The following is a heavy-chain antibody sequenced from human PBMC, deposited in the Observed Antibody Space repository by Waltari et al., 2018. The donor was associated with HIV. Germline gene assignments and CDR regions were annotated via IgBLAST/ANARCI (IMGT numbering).Heavy chain of an antibody. D-gene: IGHD3-10*01. Sequence: QITLKESGPTVVKPIQTLTLTCSFSGFSLSTTGVGVGWIRQPQGEAPEWLAHIYWDDTKRYNPSLKSRLTIYKNTSKNQVGLILATMEPLDTATYFCTHAYYFPSGSYFAHWGQGILVTVSS. CDR3: THAYYFPSGSYFAH. CDR1: GFSLSTTGVG. J-gene: IGHJ4*02. V-gene: IGHV2-5*02. CDR2: IYWDDTK.